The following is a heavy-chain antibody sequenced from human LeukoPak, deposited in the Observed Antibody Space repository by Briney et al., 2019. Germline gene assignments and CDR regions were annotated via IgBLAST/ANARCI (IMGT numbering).Heavy chain of an antibody. Sequence: SETLSLTCTVSGDSFSTYYWSWIRQPAGKGLEWIGHIYTSGTTNYNPSLKSRVIMSIDTSKNQFSLKLSSITAADTAVYYCARVPAYYYMDVWGKGTTVTISS. CDR2: IYTSGTT. J-gene: IGHJ6*03. V-gene: IGHV4-4*07. CDR1: GDSFSTYY. CDR3: ARVPAYYYMDV.